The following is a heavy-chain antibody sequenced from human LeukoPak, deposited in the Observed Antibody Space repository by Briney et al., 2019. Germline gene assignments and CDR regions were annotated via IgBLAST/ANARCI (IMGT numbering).Heavy chain of an antibody. CDR3: ARGGGLDV. V-gene: IGHV3-7*03. J-gene: IGHJ6*02. D-gene: IGHD3-16*01. Sequence: GGSLRLSCAASGFTFSSYWMNWARQAPGKGLEWVASISHNGNVNYYVDSVKGRFTISRDNAKNSLYLQMSNLRAEDTAVYFCARGGGLDVWGQGATVTVSS. CDR1: GFTFSSYW. CDR2: ISHNGNVN.